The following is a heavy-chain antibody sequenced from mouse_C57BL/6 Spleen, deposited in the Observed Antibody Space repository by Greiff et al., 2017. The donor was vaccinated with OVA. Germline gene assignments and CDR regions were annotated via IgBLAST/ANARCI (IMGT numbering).Heavy chain of an antibody. J-gene: IGHJ2*01. CDR2: IYPGSGNT. V-gene: IGHV1-76*01. CDR1: GYTFTDYD. CDR3: ARYYFDY. Sequence: QVQLRQSGAELVRPGASVKLSCKASGYTFTDYDINWVKQRPGQGLEWIARIYPGSGNTYYNEKFKGKATLTAEKSSSTSYMQLSSLTSEDAAVYFCARYYFDYWGQGTTLTVSS.